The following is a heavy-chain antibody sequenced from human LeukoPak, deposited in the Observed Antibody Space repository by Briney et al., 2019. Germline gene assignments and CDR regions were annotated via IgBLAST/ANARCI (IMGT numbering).Heavy chain of an antibody. CDR3: ARDNSARDEAWCFNP. V-gene: IGHV1-46*01. D-gene: IGHD2-15*01. J-gene: IGHJ5*02. CDR2: ISPSGGST. CDR1: GYTFTGYY. Sequence: ASVKVSCKASGYTFTGYYMHWVRQAPGQGLEWMGVISPSGGSTTYAQKFQGRVTLTRDMSTSTDYLELSSLRSEDTAVYYCARDNSARDEAWCFNPWGQGTLVTVSS.